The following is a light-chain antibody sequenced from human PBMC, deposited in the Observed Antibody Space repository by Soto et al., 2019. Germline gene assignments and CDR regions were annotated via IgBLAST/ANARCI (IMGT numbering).Light chain of an antibody. CDR1: QSVSNS. V-gene: IGKV3-11*01. CDR2: DAS. CDR3: QQRSKWPLVT. J-gene: IGKJ3*01. Sequence: EIVLTQSPATLSLSQGERATLSCRASQSVSNSLAWYQQKPVQAPRLLLYDASSRATGVPPRFSGSGSGTDFSLTISSLEPEDFAVYYCQQRSKWPLVTFGPGTKVEIK.